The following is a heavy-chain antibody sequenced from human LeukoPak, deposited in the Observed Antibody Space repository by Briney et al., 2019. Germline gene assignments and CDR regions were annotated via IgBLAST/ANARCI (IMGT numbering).Heavy chain of an antibody. Sequence: SETLSLTCTVSGGSISSSSYYWGWIRQPPGKVLEWIGYIYYSGSTNYNPSLKSRVTISVDTSKNQFSLKLISVTAADTAVYYCAKDRGSSGYDDAFDMWGQGTMVTVSS. CDR2: IYYSGST. D-gene: IGHD5-12*01. J-gene: IGHJ3*02. V-gene: IGHV4-61*01. CDR3: AKDRGSSGYDDAFDM. CDR1: GGSISSSSYY.